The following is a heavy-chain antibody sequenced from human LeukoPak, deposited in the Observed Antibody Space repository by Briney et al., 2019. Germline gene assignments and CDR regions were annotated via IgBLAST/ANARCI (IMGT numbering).Heavy chain of an antibody. CDR2: IKQDGSEK. V-gene: IGHV3-7*01. J-gene: IGHJ4*02. CDR3: ARPPWIQLWLRLHSVYFDY. Sequence: PGGSLRLSCAASGFTFSSYWMSWVRQAPGKGLEWVANIKQDGSEKYYVDSVKGRFTISRDNAKNSLYLQMNSLRAEDTAVYYCARPPWIQLWLRLHSVYFDYWGQGTLVTVSS. D-gene: IGHD5-18*01. CDR1: GFTFSSYW.